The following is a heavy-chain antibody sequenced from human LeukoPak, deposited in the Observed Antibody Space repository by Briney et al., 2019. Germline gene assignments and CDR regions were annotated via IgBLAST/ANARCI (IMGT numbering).Heavy chain of an antibody. D-gene: IGHD1-26*01. V-gene: IGHV4-59*01. J-gene: IGHJ3*02. Sequence: SETLSLTCTVSGGSISSYYWSWIRQPPGKGLEWIGYIYYSGSTNYNPSLKNRVTISVDTSKNQFSLKLSSVTAADTAVYYCARDVRSGRPQVWAFDIWGQGTMVTVSS. CDR2: IYYSGST. CDR1: GGSISSYY. CDR3: ARDVRSGRPQVWAFDI.